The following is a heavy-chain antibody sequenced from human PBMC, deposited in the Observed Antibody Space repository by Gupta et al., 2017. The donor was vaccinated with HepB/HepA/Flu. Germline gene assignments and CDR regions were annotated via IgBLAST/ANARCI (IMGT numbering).Heavy chain of an antibody. J-gene: IGHJ6*02. CDR2: IDWDDAK. CDR1: GFSLSTSGMC. V-gene: IGHV2-70*15. CDR3: ARIRRYDYKRSREFYYYYGMDV. D-gene: IGHD5-12*01. Sequence: QVALRESGPALVKPTQTLTLTCTFSGFSLSTSGMCVSWIRQPPGKALEWLARIDWDDAKYYSTSLKTRLTISKDTSKNQVVLTMTNMDPVDTATYYCARIRRYDYKRSREFYYYYGMDVWGQGTTVTVSS.